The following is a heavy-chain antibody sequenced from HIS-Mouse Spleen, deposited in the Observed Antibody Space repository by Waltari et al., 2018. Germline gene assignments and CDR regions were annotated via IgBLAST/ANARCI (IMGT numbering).Heavy chain of an antibody. Sequence: QVQLVESGGGVVQPGRSLRLSCAASGFTFSSYAMHWVRQAPGKGLEWVAVISYDGSNKYYADSVKGRFTISSDNSKNTLYLQMNSLRAEDTAVYYCARDGTREDFDYWGQGTLVTVSS. J-gene: IGHJ4*02. CDR1: GFTFSSYA. CDR2: ISYDGSNK. V-gene: IGHV3-30-3*01. CDR3: ARDGTREDFDY. D-gene: IGHD1-26*01.